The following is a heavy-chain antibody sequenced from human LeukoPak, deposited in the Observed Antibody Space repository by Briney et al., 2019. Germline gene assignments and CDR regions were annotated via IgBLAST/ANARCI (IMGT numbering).Heavy chain of an antibody. J-gene: IGHJ3*02. V-gene: IGHV4-59*01. Sequence: SETLSLTCNVFGGSITIYYWSWIRQPPGKGLEWIGYIYYSGSTNYNPSLKSRVTISVDTSKNQFSLKLSSVTAADTAVYYCALGARGAFDIWGQGTMVTVSS. D-gene: IGHD3-16*01. CDR2: IYYSGST. CDR1: GGSITIYY. CDR3: ALGARGAFDI.